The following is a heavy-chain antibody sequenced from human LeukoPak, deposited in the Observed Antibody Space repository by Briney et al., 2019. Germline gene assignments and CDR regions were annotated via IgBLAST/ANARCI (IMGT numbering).Heavy chain of an antibody. V-gene: IGHV3-7*01. CDR3: AKEPHPDYDFWSGSSYFDL. D-gene: IGHD3-3*01. CDR2: IKQDGSEK. CDR1: GFTFSSYW. J-gene: IGHJ2*01. Sequence: GGSLRLSCAASGFTFSSYWMSWVRQAPGKGLEWVANIKQDGSEKYYVDSVKGRFTISRDNSKNTLYLQMNSLRAEDTAVYYCAKEPHPDYDFWSGSSYFDLWGRGTLVTVSS.